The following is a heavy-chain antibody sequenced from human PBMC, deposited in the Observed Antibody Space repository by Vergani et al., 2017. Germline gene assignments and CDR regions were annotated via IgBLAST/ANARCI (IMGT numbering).Heavy chain of an antibody. D-gene: IGHD1-26*01. CDR3: AKGEKPLYYYYYYMDV. J-gene: IGHJ6*03. CDR1: GFTFSSYA. V-gene: IGHV3-23*01. Sequence: EVQLLESGGGLVQPGGSLRLSCAASGFTFSSYAMSWVRQAPGKGLEWVSAISGSGGSTYYADSVKGRFTISRDNSKNTLYLQMNSLRAEDTAVYYCAKGEKPLYYYYYYMDVWGKGTTVTVSS. CDR2: ISGSGGST.